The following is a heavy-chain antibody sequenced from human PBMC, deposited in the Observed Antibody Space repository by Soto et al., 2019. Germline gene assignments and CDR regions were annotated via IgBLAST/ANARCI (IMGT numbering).Heavy chain of an antibody. CDR2: FDPEDGET. J-gene: IGHJ6*02. D-gene: IGHD3-10*01. Sequence: ASVKVSCKVSGYTLTELSMHCVRQARLKWLDWMGGFDPEDGETIYAQKFQGRVTMTEDTSTDTAYMELSSLRSEDTAVYYCATRSPSYYYGSGSYRFYYYGMDVWGQGTTVTVSS. CDR3: ATRSPSYYYGSGSYRFYYYGMDV. CDR1: GYTLTELS. V-gene: IGHV1-24*01.